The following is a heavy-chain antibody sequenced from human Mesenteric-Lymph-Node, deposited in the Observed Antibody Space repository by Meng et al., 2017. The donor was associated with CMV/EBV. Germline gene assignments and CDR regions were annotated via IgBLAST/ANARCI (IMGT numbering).Heavy chain of an antibody. V-gene: IGHV1-2*06. D-gene: IGHD2-15*01. CDR2: INPNSGDT. CDR3: GRLMQGYNSAGTCNWYDY. Sequence: YTFSDYHIHWVRQAPGQGLEWVGRINPNSGDTNYAQKFQGRVTMTRDTSITTVSMEMRSLRSDDTAVYYCGRLMQGYNSAGTCNWYDYWGQGTLVTVSS. CDR1: YTFSDYH. J-gene: IGHJ5*01.